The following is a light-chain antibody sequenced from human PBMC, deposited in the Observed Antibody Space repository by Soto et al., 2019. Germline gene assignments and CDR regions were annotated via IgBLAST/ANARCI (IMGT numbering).Light chain of an antibody. J-gene: IGLJ1*01. Sequence: QSALTQPASVSGSPGQSITISCTGTSSDIGGYNFVSWYQHHPGKAPKPMIFEVSNRPSGVSNRFSGSKSGNTASLTISGLQPEDEADYYCCSYRSSLTYTSSSTYVFGTGTKLTVL. CDR1: SSDIGGYNF. V-gene: IGLV2-14*01. CDR2: EVS. CDR3: CSYRSSLTYTSSSTYV.